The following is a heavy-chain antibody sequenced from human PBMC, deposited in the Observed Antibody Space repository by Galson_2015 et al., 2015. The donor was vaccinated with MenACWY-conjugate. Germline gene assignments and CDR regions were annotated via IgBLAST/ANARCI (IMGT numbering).Heavy chain of an antibody. Sequence: ALRLSCAASGFTFNRHSMSWGRQAPGKGLEWVSTISGSGDGTYYADPGKGGFTISRDNSKNTLYLKVNSLRAEDTAVYYCMREVYYFGSLGWFDPWGQGTLVTVSS. J-gene: IGHJ5*02. CDR2: ISGSGDGT. V-gene: IGHV3-23*01. CDR1: GFTFNRHS. CDR3: MREVYYFGSLGWFDP. D-gene: IGHD3-10*01.